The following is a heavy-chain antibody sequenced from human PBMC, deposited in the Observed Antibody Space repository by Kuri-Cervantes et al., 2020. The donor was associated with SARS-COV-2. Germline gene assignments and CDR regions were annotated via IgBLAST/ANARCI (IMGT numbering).Heavy chain of an antibody. CDR2: ISYDGSNK. D-gene: IGHD4-11*01. V-gene: IGHV3-30*04. CDR1: GFTFSSYA. Sequence: GESLKISCAASGFTFSSYAMHWVRQAPGKGLEWVAVISYDGSNKYYADSVKGRFTISRDNSKNTLYLQMNSLRSEDTAVYYCARAFSNYVDWFDPWGQGTLVTVSS. CDR3: ARAFSNYVDWFDP. J-gene: IGHJ5*02.